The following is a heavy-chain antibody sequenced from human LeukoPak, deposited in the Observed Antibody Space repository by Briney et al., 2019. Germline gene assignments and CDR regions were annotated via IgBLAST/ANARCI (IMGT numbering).Heavy chain of an antibody. CDR2: IYTSGSP. CDR3: ARSILPDYYGSGSDDNWFDP. CDR1: GGSISSYY. D-gene: IGHD3-10*01. Sequence: SETLSLTCTVSGGSISSYYWSWIRQPAGKGLEWIGRIYTSGSPNYHPSLKSRVTMSVDTSKNQFSLKLSSVTAADTAVYYCARSILPDYYGSGSDDNWFDPWGQGTLVTVSS. V-gene: IGHV4-4*07. J-gene: IGHJ5*02.